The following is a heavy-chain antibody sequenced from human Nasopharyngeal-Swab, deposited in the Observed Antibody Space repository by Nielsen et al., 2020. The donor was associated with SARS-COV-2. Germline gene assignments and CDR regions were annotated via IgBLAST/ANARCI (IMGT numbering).Heavy chain of an antibody. CDR1: GFTFSPYW. Sequence: GVLKISCAASGFTFSPYWMTWVRQAPGKGLEWVANVKQDGTEKYFVDSVKGRFTISRDNAKNSLYLHMNSLRAEDTAVYYCARDEILDYWGQGTLVTVSS. J-gene: IGHJ4*02. V-gene: IGHV3-7*01. CDR2: VKQDGTEK. CDR3: ARDEILDY. D-gene: IGHD2/OR15-2a*01.